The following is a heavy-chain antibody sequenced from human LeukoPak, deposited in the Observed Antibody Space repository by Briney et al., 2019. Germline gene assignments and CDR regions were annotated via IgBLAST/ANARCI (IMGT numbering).Heavy chain of an antibody. Sequence: PSETLSLTCAVSGYSISSGYYWGWIRQPPGKGLEWIGSIYHSGSTYYNPSLKSRVTISVDTSKNQFSPKLSSVTAADTAVYYCARDPTTVTTYYYYGMDVWGKGTTVTVSS. J-gene: IGHJ6*04. CDR1: GYSISSGYY. CDR3: ARDPTTVTTYYYYGMDV. CDR2: IYHSGST. V-gene: IGHV4-38-2*02. D-gene: IGHD4-17*01.